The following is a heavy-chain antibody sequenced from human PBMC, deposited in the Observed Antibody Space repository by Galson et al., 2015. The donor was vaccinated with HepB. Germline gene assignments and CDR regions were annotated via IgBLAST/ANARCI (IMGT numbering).Heavy chain of an antibody. CDR3: ARDHGTTVAGFGMDV. J-gene: IGHJ6*02. CDR2: ISPTSYYS. V-gene: IGHV3-11*06. CDR1: GFAYRDPY. D-gene: IGHD4-23*01. Sequence: SLRLSCPAPGFAYRDPYMIWIRQAQGKGLESRSYISPTSYYSRSAASVKGRFTISRDNARNSLFLQMNSLGADDTAGYYCARDHGTTVAGFGMDVWGRGATVTVSS.